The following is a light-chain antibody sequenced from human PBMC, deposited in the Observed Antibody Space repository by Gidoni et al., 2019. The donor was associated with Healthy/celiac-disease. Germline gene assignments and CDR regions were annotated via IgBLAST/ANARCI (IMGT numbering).Light chain of an antibody. CDR1: QSVSSRY. J-gene: IGKJ2*01. V-gene: IGKV3-20*01. CDR2: GAS. Sequence: EIVLTQSPGTLSLSPGERATLSCRASQSVSSRYLAWYQQKPGQAPRLLIYGASSRATGIPDRFSGSGSGTDFTLTISRLEPEDFAVYYCPQYGSSPPDTFXXXTKLEIK. CDR3: PQYGSSPPDT.